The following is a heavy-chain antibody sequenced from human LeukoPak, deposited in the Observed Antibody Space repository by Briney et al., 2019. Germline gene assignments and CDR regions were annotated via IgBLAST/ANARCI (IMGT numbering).Heavy chain of an antibody. CDR3: ARGFRYYYGSGSYPFDY. Sequence: SETLSLTCAVYGGSFSGYYWGWIRQPPGKGLEWIGEINHSGSTNYNPSLKSRVTISVDTSKNQFSLKLSSVTAADTAVYYCARGFRYYYGSGSYPFDYWGQGTLVTVSS. J-gene: IGHJ4*02. CDR2: INHSGST. V-gene: IGHV4-34*01. CDR1: GGSFSGYY. D-gene: IGHD3-10*01.